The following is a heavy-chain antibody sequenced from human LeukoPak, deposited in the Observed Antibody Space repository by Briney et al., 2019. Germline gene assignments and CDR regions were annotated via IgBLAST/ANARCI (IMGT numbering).Heavy chain of an antibody. Sequence: ASVKVSCKVYGYTLTELSMHWVRQAPGKGLEWMGGFDPEDGETIYAQKFQGRVTMTEDTSTDTAYMELSSLRSEDTAVYYCATDLSYYYDSSGYYGWFDPWGQGTLVTVSS. CDR3: ATDLSYYYDSSGYYGWFDP. J-gene: IGHJ5*02. CDR1: GYTLTELS. CDR2: FDPEDGET. V-gene: IGHV1-24*01. D-gene: IGHD3-22*01.